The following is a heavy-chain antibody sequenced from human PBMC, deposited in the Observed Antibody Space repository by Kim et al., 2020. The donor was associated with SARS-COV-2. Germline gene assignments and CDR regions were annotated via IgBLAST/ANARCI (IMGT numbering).Heavy chain of an antibody. CDR1: GVSVSSGSYY. J-gene: IGHJ5*02. Sequence: SETLSLTCTVSGVSVSSGSYYWSWIRQPPGKGLEWIGYMYYSWRSNYNPSLKSRVTISVDTSKNQFSLKLISVTAADTAVDYCARDFVGNWLDPWGQGT. CDR3: ARDFVGNWLDP. V-gene: IGHV4-61*01. CDR2: MYYSWRS. D-gene: IGHD3-3*01.